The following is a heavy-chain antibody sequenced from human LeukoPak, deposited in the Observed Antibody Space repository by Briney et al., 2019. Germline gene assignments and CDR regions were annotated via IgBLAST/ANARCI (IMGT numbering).Heavy chain of an antibody. J-gene: IGHJ6*02. CDR2: INAGNGNT. D-gene: IGHD3-3*01. CDR3: AIVCDDPYYYYGMDV. V-gene: IGHV1-3*01. CDR1: GYTFTSYA. Sequence: ASVKVSCKASGYTFTSYAMHWVRQAPGQRLEWMGWINAGNGNTKYSQKFQGRVTITRDTSASTAYMELSSLRSEDTAVYYCAIVCDDPYYYYGMDVWGQGTTVTVSS.